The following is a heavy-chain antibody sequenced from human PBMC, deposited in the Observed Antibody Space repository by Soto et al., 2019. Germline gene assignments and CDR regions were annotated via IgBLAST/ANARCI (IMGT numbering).Heavy chain of an antibody. CDR3: ARDHLAVAGSSGHWFDP. Sequence: GASVKVSCKASGYTFTSYYMHWVRQAPGQGLEWMGIINPSGGSTSYAQKFQGRVTMTRDTSTSTVYMELSSLRSEDTAVYYCARDHLAVAGSSGHWFDPWGQGTLVTVSS. CDR1: GYTFTSYY. J-gene: IGHJ5*02. D-gene: IGHD6-19*01. CDR2: INPSGGST. V-gene: IGHV1-46*01.